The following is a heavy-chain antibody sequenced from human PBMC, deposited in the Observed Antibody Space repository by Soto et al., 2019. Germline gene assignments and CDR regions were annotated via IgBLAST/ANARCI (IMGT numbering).Heavy chain of an antibody. CDR2: FNPNNGET. CDR3: ARSYISSSYWFDP. CDR1: GYTFTGYY. D-gene: IGHD6-6*01. J-gene: IGHJ5*02. V-gene: IGHV1-2*02. Sequence: ASVKVSCKASGYTFTGYYMHWVRQAPGKGLEWMGWFNPNNGETIYAQKSQGRVTMTRDTSIDTAYMELSSLRSEDTAMYYCARSYISSSYWFDPWGQGTLVTVSS.